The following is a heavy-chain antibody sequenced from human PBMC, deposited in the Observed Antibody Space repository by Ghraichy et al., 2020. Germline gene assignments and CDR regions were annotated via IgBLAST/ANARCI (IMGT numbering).Heavy chain of an antibody. J-gene: IGHJ1*01. Sequence: SETLSLTCTVSGGSISSSSYYWGWIRQPPGKGLEWIGSIYHSGGTYYNASLKSRVTISVDTSKNQFSLKLSSVTATDTAVYFCARLGIATVGNDIWGQGSLVYVSS. CDR3: ARLGIATVGNDI. V-gene: IGHV4-39*01. CDR2: IYHSGGT. CDR1: GGSISSSSYY. D-gene: IGHD6-13*01.